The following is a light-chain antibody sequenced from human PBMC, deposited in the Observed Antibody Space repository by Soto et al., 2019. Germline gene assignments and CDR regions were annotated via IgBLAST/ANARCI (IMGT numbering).Light chain of an antibody. J-gene: IGLJ2*01. CDR3: SSYAGSNNLV. CDR2: EVS. CDR1: SSDVGGYNY. Sequence: QSALTQPPSASGSPGQAVTISFTGTSSDVGGYNYVSWYQQHPGKAPKLMIYEVSKRPSGVPDRFSGSKSGNTASLTDSGRQAEDEADYYFSSYAGSNNLVVGGGTKLTVL. V-gene: IGLV2-8*01.